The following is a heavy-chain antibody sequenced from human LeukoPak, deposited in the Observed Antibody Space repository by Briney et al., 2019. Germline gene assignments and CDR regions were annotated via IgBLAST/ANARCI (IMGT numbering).Heavy chain of an antibody. D-gene: IGHD5/OR15-5a*01. J-gene: IGHJ4*02. V-gene: IGHV4-4*09. CDR3: ARRALRTAFDY. CDR1: GGSISSYY. CDR2: IYTSGST. Sequence: SETLSLTCTVSGGSISSYYWSWIRQPPGKGLEWIGYIYTSGSTNYNPSLKSRVTISVDTSKNQFSLKLSSVTAADTAVYYCARRALRTAFDYWGQGTLVTVSS.